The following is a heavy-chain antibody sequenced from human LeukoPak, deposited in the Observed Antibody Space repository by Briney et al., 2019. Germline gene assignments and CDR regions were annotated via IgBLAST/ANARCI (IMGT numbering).Heavy chain of an antibody. J-gene: IGHJ4*02. CDR3: AREIRQFDYYYFDY. CDR1: GFTFSSYG. Sequence: GGSLRLSCAASGFTFSSYGMHWVRQAPGKGLEWVAVISYDGSNKYYADSVKGRFTISRDNSKNTLYLQMNSLRAEDTAVYYCAREIRQFDYYYFDYWGQGTLVTVSS. D-gene: IGHD5-12*01. CDR2: ISYDGSNK. V-gene: IGHV3-30*03.